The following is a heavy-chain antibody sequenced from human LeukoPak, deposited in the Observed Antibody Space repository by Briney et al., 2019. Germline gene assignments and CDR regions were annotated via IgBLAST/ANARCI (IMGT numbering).Heavy chain of an antibody. J-gene: IGHJ5*02. D-gene: IGHD2-2*01. CDR1: GGSISSYY. CDR3: ARVPYCSSTSCYDVWFDP. V-gene: IGHV4-59*12. CDR2: IYYSGST. Sequence: PSETLSLTCTVSGGSISSYYWSWIRQPPGKGLEWIGYIYYSGSTNYNPSLKSRLTISVDTSKNQFSLKLSSVTAVDTAVYYCARVPYCSSTSCYDVWFDPWGQGTLVTVSS.